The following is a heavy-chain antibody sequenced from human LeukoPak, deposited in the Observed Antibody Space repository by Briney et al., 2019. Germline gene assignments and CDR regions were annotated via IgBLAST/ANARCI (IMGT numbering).Heavy chain of an antibody. D-gene: IGHD2-15*01. Sequence: ASVKVSCKASGYTFTSYYMHWVRQAPGQGLEWMGIINPSGGSTTYAQKFQGRVTMTRDMPTSTVYMELSSLRSEDTAVYYCARFDCRGGSCYGDYYNWFDPWGQGTLVTVSS. CDR1: GYTFTSYY. V-gene: IGHV1-46*01. J-gene: IGHJ5*02. CDR3: ARFDCRGGSCYGDYYNWFDP. CDR2: INPSGGST.